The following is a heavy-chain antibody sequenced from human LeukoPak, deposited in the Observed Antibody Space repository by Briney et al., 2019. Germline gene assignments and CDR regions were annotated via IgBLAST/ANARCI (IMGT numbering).Heavy chain of an antibody. V-gene: IGHV3-11*01. CDR3: AKRTVCSPAC. CDR2: ISNSDTTT. Sequence: PGGSLTLVCAPSAFTFSDYYMRCLRHAPGEGLEWVSSISNSDTTTYYPHSVDGRFTLSRDNAKNSLYLQMNSLRADDTAVYYCAKRTVCSPACWGQGTLVTVSS. D-gene: IGHD2-15*01. CDR1: AFTFSDYY. J-gene: IGHJ1*01.